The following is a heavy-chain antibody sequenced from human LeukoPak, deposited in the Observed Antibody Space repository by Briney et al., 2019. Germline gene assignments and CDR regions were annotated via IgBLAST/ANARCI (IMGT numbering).Heavy chain of an antibody. V-gene: IGHV3-66*01. CDR2: MFASGST. Sequence: GGSLRLSCTASGFSVSSNYMSWVRQAPGKGLEWVSVMFASGSTYYADSVKGRFTFSRDIFRNTLYLQMNSLRAEDTAVYYCARDCCLRYASGNWGQGTLVTVSS. CDR1: GFSVSSNY. J-gene: IGHJ4*02. CDR3: ARDCCLRYASGN. D-gene: IGHD3-9*01.